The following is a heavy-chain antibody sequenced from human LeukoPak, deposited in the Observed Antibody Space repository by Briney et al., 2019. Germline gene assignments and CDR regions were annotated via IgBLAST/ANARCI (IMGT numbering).Heavy chain of an antibody. D-gene: IGHD4-17*01. CDR2: ISSGSHFT. V-gene: IGHV3-21*01. Sequence: PGGSLRLSCAASGFTFSSYSMNWVRQVPGKGLEWVSSISSGSHFTDYADSVKGRFTISRDNAKNSLYLQMNSLRAEDTAVYYCARDLQGYGDYAPDYWGQGTLVTVSS. J-gene: IGHJ4*02. CDR3: ARDLQGYGDYAPDY. CDR1: GFTFSSYS.